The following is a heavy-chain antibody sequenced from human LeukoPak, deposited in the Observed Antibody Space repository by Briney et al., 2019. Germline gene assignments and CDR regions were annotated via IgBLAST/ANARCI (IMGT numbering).Heavy chain of an antibody. D-gene: IGHD3-10*01. CDR1: GLTFSRYS. CDR2: ISSGSSYI. J-gene: IGHJ4*02. CDR3: AKDTGYYGSGSDY. Sequence: GGSLRLSCAASGLTFSRYSMNWVRQAPGKGLEWVSSISSGSSYIYYADSVKGRFTISRDNAKKSLYLQMNSLRAEDTAVYYCAKDTGYYGSGSDYWGQGTLVTVSS. V-gene: IGHV3-21*04.